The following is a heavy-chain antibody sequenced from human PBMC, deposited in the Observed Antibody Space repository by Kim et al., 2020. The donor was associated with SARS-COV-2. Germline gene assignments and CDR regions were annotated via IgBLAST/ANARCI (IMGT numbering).Heavy chain of an antibody. CDR3: ARDRNTALVGAKPYYYGMDV. J-gene: IGHJ6*02. CDR2: ISYDGSNK. Sequence: GGSLRLSCAASGFTFSSYAMHWVRQAPGKGLEWVAVISYDGSNKYYADSVKGRFTISRDNSKNTLYLQMNSLRAEDTAVYYCARDRNTALVGAKPYYYGMDVWGQGTTVTVSS. CDR1: GFTFSSYA. V-gene: IGHV3-30*04. D-gene: IGHD1-26*01.